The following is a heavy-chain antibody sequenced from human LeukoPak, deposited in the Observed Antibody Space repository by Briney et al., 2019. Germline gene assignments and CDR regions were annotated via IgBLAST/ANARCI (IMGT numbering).Heavy chain of an antibody. V-gene: IGHV4-59*12. CDR2: IYYSGST. J-gene: IGHJ4*02. Sequence: SETLSLTCTVSGGSISSYYWSWIRQPPGKGLEWIGYIYYSGSTNYNPSLKSRVTISVDTSKNQFTLKLNSVTAADTAVYYCVRVVVGSSSWHFDYWGQGTLVTVSS. CDR3: VRVVVGSSSWHFDY. CDR1: GGSISSYY. D-gene: IGHD6-13*01.